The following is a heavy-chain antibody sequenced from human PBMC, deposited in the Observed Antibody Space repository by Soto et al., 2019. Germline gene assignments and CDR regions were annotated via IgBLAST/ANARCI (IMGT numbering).Heavy chain of an antibody. CDR2: IYYSGST. CDR1: GGSISSYY. V-gene: IGHV4-59*01. J-gene: IGHJ4*02. CDR3: ARGGGSPDY. Sequence: QVQLQESGPGLVKPSETLSLTCTVSGGSISSYYWSWIRQPPGKGLEWIGYIYYSGSTNYNPSLKSRVTISVDTSKNQFSLKLNSVTAAETAVYYCARGGGSPDYWGQGTLVTVSS. D-gene: IGHD1-26*01.